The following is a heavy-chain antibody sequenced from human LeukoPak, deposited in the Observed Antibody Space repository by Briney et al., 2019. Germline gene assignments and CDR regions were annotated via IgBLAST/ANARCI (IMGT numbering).Heavy chain of an antibody. V-gene: IGHV3-9*01. Sequence: GGSLRLSCAASGFTFDDYAMHWVRQAPGKGLEWVSGISWNSGSIGYADSVKGRFTISRDNAKNSLYLQMNSLRAEDTAVYYCAKDLLTFDIWGQGTMVTVSS. CDR3: AKDLLTFDI. CDR2: ISWNSGSI. J-gene: IGHJ3*02. CDR1: GFTFDDYA.